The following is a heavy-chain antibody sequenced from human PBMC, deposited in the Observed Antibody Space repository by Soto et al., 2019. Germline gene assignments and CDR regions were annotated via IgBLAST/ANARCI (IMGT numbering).Heavy chain of an antibody. CDR2: INHRGST. CDR1: GGSFSGYY. J-gene: IGHJ4*02. Sequence: QVQLQQWGAGLLKPSETLSLTCAVYGGSFSGYYWSWIRQPPGKGLEWIGEINHRGSTNYNPSLKSRVTISVDTSKNQFALKLSSVTAADTAVYYCSRTKNYYGSGSYLDYWGQGTMVTVSS. CDR3: SRTKNYYGSGSYLDY. V-gene: IGHV4-34*01. D-gene: IGHD3-10*01.